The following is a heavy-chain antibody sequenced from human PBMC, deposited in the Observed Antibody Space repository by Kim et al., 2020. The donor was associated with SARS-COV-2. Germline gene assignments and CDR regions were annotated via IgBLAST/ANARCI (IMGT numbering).Heavy chain of an antibody. CDR1: GFTFSSYA. V-gene: IGHV3-64D*09. D-gene: IGHD5-18*01. J-gene: IGHJ6*02. CDR2: ISSNGGST. CDR3: VKAYSYGPKYYYYYGMDV. Sequence: GGSLRLSCSASGFTFSSYAMHWVRQAPGKGLEYVSAISSNGGSTYYADSVKGRFTISRDNSKNTLYLQMSSLRAEDTAVYYCVKAYSYGPKYYYYYGMDVWGQGTTVTVSS.